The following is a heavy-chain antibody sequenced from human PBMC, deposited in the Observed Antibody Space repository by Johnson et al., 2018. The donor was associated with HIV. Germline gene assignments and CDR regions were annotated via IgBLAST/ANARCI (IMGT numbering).Heavy chain of an antibody. D-gene: IGHD2-2*01. CDR3: ARVAPAHDAFDI. CDR1: GFTFTNYG. CDR2: ISYDGSNE. Sequence: QVLLVESGGGVVQPGRSLRLSCAASGFTFTNYGMHWVRQAPGKGLEWVAVISYDGSNEHYTDSVGGRFTISRDNSKNTLHLQMNSLRAEDTAVYYCARVAPAHDAFDIWGQGTMVTVSS. J-gene: IGHJ3*02. V-gene: IGHV3-30*03.